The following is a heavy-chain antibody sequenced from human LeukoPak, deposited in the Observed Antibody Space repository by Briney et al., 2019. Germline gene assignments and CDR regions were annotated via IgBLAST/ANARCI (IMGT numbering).Heavy chain of an antibody. D-gene: IGHD1-14*01. CDR3: ARVTGGANFDH. J-gene: IGHJ4*02. Sequence: ASVKVSCKASGYSFTTYYIHWVRQAPGQGLEWMGVINPGSGNTNYAQKFQDRVTMTRGTSTGTVYMELSSLRSEDTAVYFCARVTGGANFDHWGQGTLVTVSS. V-gene: IGHV1-46*01. CDR2: INPGSGNT. CDR1: GYSFTTYY.